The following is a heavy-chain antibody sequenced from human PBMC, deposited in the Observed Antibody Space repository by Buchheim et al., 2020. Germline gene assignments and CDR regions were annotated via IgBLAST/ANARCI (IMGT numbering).Heavy chain of an antibody. D-gene: IGHD1-26*01. CDR3: GRDLSGSQDY. Sequence: EVQLVESGGGLVQPGGSLRLSCAASGFTFSRYWMHWVRQVPGKGLVWVSRTNEDGSIRDYADSVKGRFPISRDNAENTPYLDMNSLRVEDTAMYYCGRDLSGSQDYWGQGTL. V-gene: IGHV3-74*01. CDR1: GFTFSRYW. J-gene: IGHJ4*02. CDR2: TNEDGSIR.